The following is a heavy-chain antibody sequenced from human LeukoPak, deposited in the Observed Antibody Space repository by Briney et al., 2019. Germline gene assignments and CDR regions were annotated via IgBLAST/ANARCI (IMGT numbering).Heavy chain of an antibody. CDR3: ARARRIVLMVYATDYWYFDL. Sequence: ASVKVSCKASGYTFTSYYMLWVRQAPGQGLEWMGITNPSGGSTSYAQKSQGRVTMTRDTSTSTVYMELSSLRSEDTAVYYCARARRIVLMVYATDYWYFDLWGRGTLVTVSS. V-gene: IGHV1-46*01. J-gene: IGHJ2*01. D-gene: IGHD2-8*01. CDR2: TNPSGGST. CDR1: GYTFTSYY.